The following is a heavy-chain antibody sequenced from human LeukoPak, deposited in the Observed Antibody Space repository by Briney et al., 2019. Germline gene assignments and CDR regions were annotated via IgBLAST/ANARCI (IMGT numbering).Heavy chain of an antibody. CDR3: ARDLADIVATIDYYYYMDV. D-gene: IGHD5-12*01. CDR1: GYTFTGYY. CDR2: INPNSGGT. V-gene: IGHV1-2*02. Sequence: ASVKVSCKASGYTFTGYYMHWVRQAPGQGLEWMGWINPNSGGTNYAQKFQGRVTMTRDTSISTAYMELSRLRSDDTAVYYCARDLADIVATIDYYYYMDVWGKGTTVTVSS. J-gene: IGHJ6*03.